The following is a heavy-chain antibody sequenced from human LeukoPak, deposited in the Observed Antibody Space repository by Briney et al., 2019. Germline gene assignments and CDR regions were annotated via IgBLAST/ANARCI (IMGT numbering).Heavy chain of an antibody. Sequence: GGSLRLSCAASGFTFSSYSINWVRQPPGKGLEWVSYISSSSSTIYYADSVKGRFTISRDNAKNSLYLQTNSLRAEDTAVYYCARDPGTTQTLHDAFDIWGQGTMVTVSS. J-gene: IGHJ3*02. CDR3: ARDPGTTQTLHDAFDI. D-gene: IGHD1-7*01. CDR1: GFTFSSYS. CDR2: ISSSSSTI. V-gene: IGHV3-48*01.